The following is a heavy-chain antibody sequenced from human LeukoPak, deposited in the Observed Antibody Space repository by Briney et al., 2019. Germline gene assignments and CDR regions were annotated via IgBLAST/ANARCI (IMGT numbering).Heavy chain of an antibody. CDR2: INPSGGST. Sequence: RASVKVSCKASGYTFTSYYMHWVRQAPGQGLEWMGIINPSGGSTSYAQKFQGRVTMTRDMSTSTVYMELSSLRSEDTAVYYCARDPKYYYDSSGFAPFDYWGQGTLVTVSS. CDR3: ARDPKYYYDSSGFAPFDY. J-gene: IGHJ4*02. CDR1: GYTFTSYY. D-gene: IGHD3-22*01. V-gene: IGHV1-46*01.